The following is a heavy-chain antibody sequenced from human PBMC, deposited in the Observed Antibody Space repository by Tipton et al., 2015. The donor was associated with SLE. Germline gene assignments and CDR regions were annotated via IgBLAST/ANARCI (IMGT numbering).Heavy chain of an antibody. Sequence: TLSLTCAVSGYSISSGYYWGWIRQPPGKGLEWIGSIYHSGSTYYNPSLKSRVTISVDTSKNQFSLKLSSVTAADTAVYYCARRIDYGDANYLDYWGQGTLVTVSS. CDR2: IYHSGST. CDR3: ARRIDYGDANYLDY. CDR1: GYSISSGYY. J-gene: IGHJ4*02. V-gene: IGHV4-38-2*01. D-gene: IGHD4-17*01.